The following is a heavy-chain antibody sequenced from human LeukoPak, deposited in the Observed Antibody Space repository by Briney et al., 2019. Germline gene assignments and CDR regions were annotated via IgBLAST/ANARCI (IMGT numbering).Heavy chain of an antibody. CDR3: ARRYYYNLGSFPFDF. J-gene: IGHJ4*02. CDR1: GGPFSGYF. V-gene: IGHV4-34*01. Sequence: PSETLSLTCAVSGGPFSGYFWSWIRQSSGKGLEWIGEIHNSGTTNYNPSLNSRVTISEETSKNQFYLNLSSVTAAGTAVYYCARRYYYNLGSFPFDFWGQGTLVTVSS. D-gene: IGHD3-10*01. CDR2: IHNSGTT.